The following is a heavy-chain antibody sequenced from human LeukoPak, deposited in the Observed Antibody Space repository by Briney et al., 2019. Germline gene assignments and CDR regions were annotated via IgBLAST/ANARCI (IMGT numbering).Heavy chain of an antibody. CDR2: IRIGGGGT. CDR1: GFDLTTYA. D-gene: IGHD5-18*01. V-gene: IGHV3-23*01. Sequence: GGSLRLSCAASGFDLTTYAMTWVRQAPAKGLEWVSSIRIGGGGTYYADSVKGRFTISRDNSKSTLYLQMNSLRAEDTAVYYCAKYLFVNTDMPNGFEYWGQGSLVTVSS. CDR3: AKYLFVNTDMPNGFEY. J-gene: IGHJ4*02.